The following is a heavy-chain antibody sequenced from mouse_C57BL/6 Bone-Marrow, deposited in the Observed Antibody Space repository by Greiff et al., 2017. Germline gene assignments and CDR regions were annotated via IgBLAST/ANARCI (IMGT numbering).Heavy chain of an antibody. Sequence: EVKLLESGPGLVKPSQSLSLTCSVTDYSITSGYYWNWIRQFPGNKLEWMGYISYDGSNNYNPSLKNRISITRDTSKNQFFLKLNSVTTEDTATYYCARDGYYFDYWGQGTTLTVSS. CDR1: DYSITSGYY. J-gene: IGHJ2*01. V-gene: IGHV3-6*01. CDR2: ISYDGSN. CDR3: ARDGYYFDY. D-gene: IGHD2-2*01.